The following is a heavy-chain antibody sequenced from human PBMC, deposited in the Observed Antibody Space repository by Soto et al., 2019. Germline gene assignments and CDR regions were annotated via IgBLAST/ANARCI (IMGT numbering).Heavy chain of an antibody. J-gene: IGHJ4*02. CDR3: ATFVRATTVTRGSPRDY. Sequence: VQLQQWGAGLLKPSETLSLTCAVYGGSFSGYHWSWFRQPPGKGLEWIGEINPSGSINYNPSLKIRVAISVDASKNQFSLNLSAVTAADTAVYYCATFVRATTVTRGSPRDYWGQGTLVTVSS. CDR2: INPSGSI. D-gene: IGHD4-4*01. V-gene: IGHV4-34*01. CDR1: GGSFSGYH.